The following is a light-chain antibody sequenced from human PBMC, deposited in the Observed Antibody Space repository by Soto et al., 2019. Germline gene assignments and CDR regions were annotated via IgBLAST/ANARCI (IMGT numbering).Light chain of an antibody. Sequence: EIVMTQSPATLSVSPGERATLSCRASQSVSSKLAWYQQKPGQAPRILIYGASTRETGIPARFSGSGSGTDFTLTISRLEPEDFAVDYCQQYGSSSLTFGGGTKVDIK. V-gene: IGKV3-15*01. CDR3: QQYGSSSLT. CDR2: GAS. J-gene: IGKJ4*01. CDR1: QSVSSK.